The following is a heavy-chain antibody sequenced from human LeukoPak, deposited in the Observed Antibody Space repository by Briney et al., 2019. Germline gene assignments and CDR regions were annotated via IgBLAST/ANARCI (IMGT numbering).Heavy chain of an antibody. CDR2: ISYDGTYK. CDR3: VYGGSYYVA. D-gene: IGHD1-26*01. CDR1: GFPFSSFT. V-gene: IGHV3-30*04. J-gene: IGHJ5*02. Sequence: GRSLRLSCAASGFPFSSFTMHWVRQAPGRGPEWVALISYDGTYKYYADSVKGRFTISRDNAKNSLYLQMNSLRAEDTALYYCVYGGSYYVAWGQGTLVTVSS.